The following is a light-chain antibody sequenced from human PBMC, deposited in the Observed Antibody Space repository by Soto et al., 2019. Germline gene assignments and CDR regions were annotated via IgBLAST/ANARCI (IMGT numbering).Light chain of an antibody. CDR1: QCIRNF. J-gene: IGKJ4*01. CDR2: AAS. CDR3: QHLNSYPRALA. V-gene: IGKV1-9*01. Sequence: DIQLTQSPSFLSASVGDRVTITCRASQCIRNFLAWYQQKLGKAPKLLIYAASTLESGVSLRFSGSGSGTEFTLTISNLQPEDFATYYCQHLNSYPRALAFGGGTKVEI.